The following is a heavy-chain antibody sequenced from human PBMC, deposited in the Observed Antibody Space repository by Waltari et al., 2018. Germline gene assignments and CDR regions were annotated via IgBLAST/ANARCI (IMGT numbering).Heavy chain of an antibody. D-gene: IGHD2-21*02. CDR2: ISGSGGSA. Sequence: EVQLLESGGGLVQPGGSLRLSCAASGFIFSNYAISWVRQAPGKGLEWVSTISGSGGSANYVESVKGRFTISRDNSKNTLYFQMNNLRAEDTAVYYCAKDKESRAYCGGDCYSNDAFDFWGQGTLVTVSS. V-gene: IGHV3-23*01. J-gene: IGHJ3*01. CDR1: GFIFSNYA. CDR3: AKDKESRAYCGGDCYSNDAFDF.